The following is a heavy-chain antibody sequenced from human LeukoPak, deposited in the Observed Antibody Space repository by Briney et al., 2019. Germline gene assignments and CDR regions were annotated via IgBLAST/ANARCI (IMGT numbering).Heavy chain of an antibody. CDR1: GYTFTSYG. CDR3: ARSPSAGQWIQLWPVGAFDI. V-gene: IGHV1-46*01. Sequence: ASVKVSCKASGYTFTSYGISWVRQAPGQGLEWMGIINPSGGSTSYAQKFQGRVTMTRDTSTSTVYMELSSLRSEDTAVYYCARSPSAGQWIQLWPVGAFDIWGQGTMVTVSS. CDR2: INPSGGST. J-gene: IGHJ3*02. D-gene: IGHD5-18*01.